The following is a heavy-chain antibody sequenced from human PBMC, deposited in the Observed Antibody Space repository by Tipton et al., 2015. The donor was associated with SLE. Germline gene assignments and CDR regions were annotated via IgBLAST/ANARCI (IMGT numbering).Heavy chain of an antibody. V-gene: IGHV3-11*06. J-gene: IGHJ2*01. CDR1: GFTFSDYY. D-gene: IGHD1-26*01. CDR3: ARDRGPWYFAL. Sequence: SLRLSCAASGFTFSDYYINWIRQAPGKGLEWVSYISDRSTYTNYADSVRGRFTISRDNAKNSLYLQMNSLRAEDTAVYYCARDRGPWYFALWGRGTLVTVSS. CDR2: ISDRSTYT.